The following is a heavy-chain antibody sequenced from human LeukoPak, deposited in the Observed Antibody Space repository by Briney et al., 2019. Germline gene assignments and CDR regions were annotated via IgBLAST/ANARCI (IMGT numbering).Heavy chain of an antibody. J-gene: IGHJ4*02. V-gene: IGHV4-38-2*02. Sequence: SETLSLTCTVSGYSISSGYYWGWIRQPPGKGLEWIGSIYHSGSTYYNPSLKSRVTISVDTSKNQFSLSLRSVTAADTAIYFCARSSLAVYFNYWGQGTLVTASS. CDR3: ARSSLAVYFNY. CDR1: GYSISSGYY. D-gene: IGHD6-19*01. CDR2: IYHSGST.